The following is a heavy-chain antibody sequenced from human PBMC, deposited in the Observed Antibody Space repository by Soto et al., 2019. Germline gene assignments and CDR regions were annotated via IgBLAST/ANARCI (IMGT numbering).Heavy chain of an antibody. J-gene: IGHJ4*02. CDR1: GESISSSSYY. CDR3: ARQRTTVVTQAYFDH. V-gene: IGHV4-39*01. Sequence: SETLSLTCIFSGESISSSSYYCCWIRHPPGKGLEWIGSIYYSGRTYYNPSFKSRVTISIDTSKNQFSLKLSSVTATDTAVYYCARQRTTVVTQAYFDHWGQGALVTVSS. CDR2: IYYSGRT. D-gene: IGHD2-21*02.